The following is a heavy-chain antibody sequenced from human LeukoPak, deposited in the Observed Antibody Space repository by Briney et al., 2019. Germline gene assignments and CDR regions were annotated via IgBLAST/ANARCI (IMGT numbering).Heavy chain of an antibody. CDR2: IYYSGST. D-gene: IGHD5-12*01. J-gene: IGHJ4*02. Sequence: SQTLSLTCTVSGGSISSGGYYWSWIRQHPVKGLEWIGYIYYSGSTYYNPSLKSRVTISVDTSKNQFSLKLSSVTAADTAVYYCARALYSGYDSPGYFDYWGQGTLVTVSS. V-gene: IGHV4-31*03. CDR3: ARALYSGYDSPGYFDY. CDR1: GGSISSGGYY.